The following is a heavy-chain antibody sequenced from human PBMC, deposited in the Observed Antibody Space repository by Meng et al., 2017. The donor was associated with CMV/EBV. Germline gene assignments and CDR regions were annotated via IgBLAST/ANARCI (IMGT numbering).Heavy chain of an antibody. Sequence: ASVKVSCKASGYTFTGYYMHWVRQAPGQGLEWMGWINPNSGGTNYAQKFQGRVTMTRDTSISTAYMELSRLRSDDTAVYYCARGREPAARLDYYGMDVWGQGTTVTVSS. CDR2: INPNSGGT. V-gene: IGHV1-2*02. CDR3: ARGREPAARLDYYGMDV. CDR1: GYTFTGYY. J-gene: IGHJ6*02. D-gene: IGHD2-2*01.